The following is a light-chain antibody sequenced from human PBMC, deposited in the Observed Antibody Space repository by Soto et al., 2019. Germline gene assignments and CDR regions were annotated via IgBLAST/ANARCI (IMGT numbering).Light chain of an antibody. Sequence: QSVLTQPPSVSGAPGQRVTISCTGSSSNIGAGYDVHWYQQLPGTAPKLLIYGNSNRPSGVPDRFSGSKSGTSASLAVSGLQAEDEADYYCCSYAGSRIFGTGTKLTVL. CDR1: SSNIGAGYD. V-gene: IGLV1-40*01. CDR2: GNS. CDR3: CSYAGSRI. J-gene: IGLJ1*01.